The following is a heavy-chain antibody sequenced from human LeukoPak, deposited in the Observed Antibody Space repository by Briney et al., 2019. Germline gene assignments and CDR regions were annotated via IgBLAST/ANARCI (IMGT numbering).Heavy chain of an antibody. D-gene: IGHD6-13*01. CDR1: GGSFSGYY. CDR3: ARGPLRVAAAGTLDY. J-gene: IGHJ4*02. V-gene: IGHV4-34*01. Sequence: SETLSLTCAVYGGSFSGYYWSWIRQPPGKGLEWIGEINHSGSTNYNPSLKSRVTISVDTSKNQFSLKLSSVTAADTAVYYCARGPLRVAAAGTLDYWGQGTLVTVSS. CDR2: INHSGST.